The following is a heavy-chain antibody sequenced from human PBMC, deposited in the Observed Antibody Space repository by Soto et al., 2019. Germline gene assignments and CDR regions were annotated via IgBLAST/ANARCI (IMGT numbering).Heavy chain of an antibody. CDR1: GYTFTSYG. D-gene: IGHD3-22*01. V-gene: IGHV1-18*01. CDR3: ARGRGDSSGYPQPQYYYYGMDV. CDR2: ISAYNGNT. Sequence: QVQLVQSGAEVKKPGASVKVSRKASGYTFTSYGISWVRQAPGQGLEWMGWISAYNGNTNYAQKLQGRVTMTTDTSTSTAYMELRSLRSDDTAVYYCARGRGDSSGYPQPQYYYYGMDVWGQGTTVTVSS. J-gene: IGHJ6*02.